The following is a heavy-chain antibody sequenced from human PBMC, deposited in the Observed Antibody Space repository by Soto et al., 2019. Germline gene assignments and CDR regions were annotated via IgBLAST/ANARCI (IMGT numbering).Heavy chain of an antibody. J-gene: IGHJ3*02. D-gene: IGHD2-15*01. CDR2: ISSSSSYI. V-gene: IGHV3-21*01. CDR3: ARIQIGYDAFDI. CDR1: GFTFSSYS. Sequence: EVQLVESGGGLVKPGGSLRLSCAASGFTFSSYSMNWVRQAPGQGLEWVSSISSSSSYIYYADSVKGRFTISRDNAKNSLYLQMNSLRAEDTAVYYCARIQIGYDAFDIWGQGTMVTVSS.